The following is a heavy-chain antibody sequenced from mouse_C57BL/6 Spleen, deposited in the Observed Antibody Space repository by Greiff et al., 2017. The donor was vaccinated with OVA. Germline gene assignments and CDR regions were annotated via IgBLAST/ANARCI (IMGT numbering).Heavy chain of an antibody. CDR3: ARDRAYDGYYAYAMDY. CDR2: ISDGGSYT. Sequence: EVQVVESGGGLVKPGGSLKLSCAASGFTFSSYAMSCVRQTPEKRLEWVATISDGGSYTYYPDNVKGRFTISRDNAKNNLYLQMSHLKSEDTAMYYCARDRAYDGYYAYAMDYWGQGTSVTVSS. CDR1: GFTFSSYA. J-gene: IGHJ4*01. V-gene: IGHV5-4*01. D-gene: IGHD2-3*01.